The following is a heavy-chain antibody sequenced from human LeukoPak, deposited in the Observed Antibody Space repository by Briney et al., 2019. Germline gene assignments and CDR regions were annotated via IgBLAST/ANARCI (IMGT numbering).Heavy chain of an antibody. J-gene: IGHJ6*02. Sequence: GASVKVSCKASGGTFSSYAISWVRQAPGQGLEWMGRIIPILGIANYAQKFQGRVTITADKSTSTAYMELSSLRSEDTAVYYCATHEEGRVYYYYYGMDVWGQGTTVTVSS. CDR3: ATHEEGRVYYYYYGMDV. CDR1: GGTFSSYA. CDR2: IIPILGIA. V-gene: IGHV1-69*04.